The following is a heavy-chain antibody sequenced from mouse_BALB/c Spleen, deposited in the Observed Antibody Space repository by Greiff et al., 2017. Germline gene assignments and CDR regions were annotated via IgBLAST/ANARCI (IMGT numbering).Heavy chain of an antibody. CDR3: ARVHLLYGMDY. J-gene: IGHJ4*01. Sequence: EVQLQESGPGLVKPSQSLSLTCSVTGYSITSGYYWNWIRQFPGNKLEWMGYISYDGSNNYNPSLKNRISITRDTSKNQFFLKLNSVTTEDTATYYCARVHLLYGMDYWGQGTSVTVSS. CDR1: GYSITSGYY. CDR2: ISYDGSN. V-gene: IGHV3-6*02. D-gene: IGHD1-1*01.